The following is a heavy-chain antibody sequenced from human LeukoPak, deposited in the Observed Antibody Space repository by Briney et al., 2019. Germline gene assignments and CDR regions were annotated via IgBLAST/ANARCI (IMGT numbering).Heavy chain of an antibody. Sequence: GGSLRLSCAASGFTFSSYSMNWVRQAPGKGLEWVSYISSTSTTTYYADSVKGQFTISRDNSKNSLYLRMSSLRDEDTAVYYCARDRLNEYGEYFDYWGQGTQVTVSS. V-gene: IGHV3-48*02. J-gene: IGHJ4*02. D-gene: IGHD4-17*01. CDR1: GFTFSSYS. CDR2: ISSTSTTT. CDR3: ARDRLNEYGEYFDY.